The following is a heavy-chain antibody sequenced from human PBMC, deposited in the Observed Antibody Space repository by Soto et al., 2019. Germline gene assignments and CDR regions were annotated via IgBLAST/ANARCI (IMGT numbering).Heavy chain of an antibody. D-gene: IGHD3-10*01. CDR1: GGSISSGDYY. Sequence: PSETLSLTCPVSGGSISSGDYYWSWIRQPPGKGLEWIGYIYYSGSTYYKTSLKKRVTISVDTSKNQFSLKLSSVTAADMAVYYCSSLITMVRGVIIIPSHHDYWGQGTLVTVSS. J-gene: IGHJ4*02. V-gene: IGHV4-30-4*01. CDR3: SSLITMVRGVIIIPSHHDY. CDR2: IYYSGST.